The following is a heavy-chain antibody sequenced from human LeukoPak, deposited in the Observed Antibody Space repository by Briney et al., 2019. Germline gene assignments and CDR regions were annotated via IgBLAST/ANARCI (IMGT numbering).Heavy chain of an antibody. CDR3: ARLWGRYSGYDKYYYYYYYMDV. J-gene: IGHJ6*03. D-gene: IGHD5-12*01. Sequence: SETLSLTCAVYGGSFSGYYWSWIRQPPGKGLEWIGEINHSGSTNYNPSLKSRGTISVDTSKNQFSLKLSSVTAADTAVYYCARLWGRYSGYDKYYYYYYYMDVWGKGTTVTISS. CDR1: GGSFSGYY. CDR2: INHSGST. V-gene: IGHV4-34*01.